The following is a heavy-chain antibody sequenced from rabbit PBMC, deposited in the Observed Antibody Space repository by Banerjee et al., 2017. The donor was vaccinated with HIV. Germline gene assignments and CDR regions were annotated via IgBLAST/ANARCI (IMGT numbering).Heavy chain of an antibody. D-gene: IGHD6-1*01. Sequence: QSLEESGGDLVKPGASLTLTCTASGFSFSSSYYICWVRQAPGKGLEWIACIYAGSSGSTYYASWAKGRFTISKTSSTTVTLQMTSLTAADTATYFCASDPAAPIYGYNMGNLWGPGTLVTVS. CDR2: IYAGSSGST. V-gene: IGHV1S40*01. J-gene: IGHJ4*01. CDR1: GFSFSSSYY. CDR3: ASDPAAPIYGYNMGNL.